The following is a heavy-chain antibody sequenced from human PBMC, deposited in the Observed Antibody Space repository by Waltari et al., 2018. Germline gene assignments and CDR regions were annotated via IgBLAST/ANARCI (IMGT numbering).Heavy chain of an antibody. CDR3: ARGHPPGGDYVYYYYGLDL. Sequence: VQLVQSGAEVKEPGSSVQVSCKASGGTFSTYAIIWVRHHPGQGLEWMGGIIPIFGTANHAQKFQGRVTITADESTRTVYMDLNRLRSEDTAVYYCARGHPPGGDYVYYYYGLDLWGQGTTVTVSS. J-gene: IGHJ6*02. D-gene: IGHD4-17*01. CDR1: GGTFSTYA. V-gene: IGHV1-69*12. CDR2: IIPIFGTA.